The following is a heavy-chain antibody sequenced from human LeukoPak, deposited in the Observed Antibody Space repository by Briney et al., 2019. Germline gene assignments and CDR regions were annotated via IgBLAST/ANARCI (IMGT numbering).Heavy chain of an antibody. Sequence: GGSLRLSCAASGFTFSSYSMTWVRQAPGKGLEWVSSISSSSSYIYYADSVKGRFTISRDNAKNSLYLQMNSLRAEDTAVYYCASGLGDYVEADAFDIWGQGTMVTVSS. CDR2: ISSSSSYI. CDR3: ASGLGDYVEADAFDI. D-gene: IGHD4-17*01. V-gene: IGHV3-21*01. CDR1: GFTFSSYS. J-gene: IGHJ3*02.